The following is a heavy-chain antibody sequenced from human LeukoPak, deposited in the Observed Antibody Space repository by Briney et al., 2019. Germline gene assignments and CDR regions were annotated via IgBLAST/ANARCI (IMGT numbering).Heavy chain of an antibody. CDR3: ASGTPRYCSSTSCYVGNYYYYGMDV. V-gene: IGHV1-18*01. D-gene: IGHD2-2*01. CDR2: ISAYNGNT. Sequence: ASVEVSCKASVYTFTSYGISWVRQAPGQGLEWMGWISAYNGNTNYAQKLQGRVTTTTDTSTSTAYMELRSLRSDDTAVYYCASGTPRYCSSTSCYVGNYYYYGMDVWGQGTTVTVSS. J-gene: IGHJ6*02. CDR1: VYTFTSYG.